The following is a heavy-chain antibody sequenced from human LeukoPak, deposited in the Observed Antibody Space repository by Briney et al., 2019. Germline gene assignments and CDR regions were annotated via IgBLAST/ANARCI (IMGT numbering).Heavy chain of an antibody. CDR3: ARGHDGIVGATTNVGFDY. J-gene: IGHJ4*02. D-gene: IGHD1-26*01. V-gene: IGHV4-34*01. CDR2: INHSGST. CDR1: GGSFSGYY. Sequence: PSETLSLTCAVYGGSFSGYYWSWIRQPPGKGLEWIGEINHSGSTNYNPSLKSRVTISVDTPKNQFSLKLSSVTAADTAVYYCARGHDGIVGATTNVGFDYWGQGTLVTVSS.